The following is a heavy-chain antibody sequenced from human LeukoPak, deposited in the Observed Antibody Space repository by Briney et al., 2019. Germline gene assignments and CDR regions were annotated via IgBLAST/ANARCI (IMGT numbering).Heavy chain of an antibody. Sequence: GGSLRLSCAASGFNFHNYAMYWVRQPPGKGLEWVSGISWNSGNIDYADSVKGRFTVSRDNTKNSLFLQIDGLRTEDTALYFCAKGHSGYHYRSLFDSWGQGTLVTVSS. CDR3: AKGHSGYHYRSLFDS. V-gene: IGHV3-9*01. CDR2: ISWNSGNI. D-gene: IGHD3-22*01. CDR1: GFNFHNYA. J-gene: IGHJ4*02.